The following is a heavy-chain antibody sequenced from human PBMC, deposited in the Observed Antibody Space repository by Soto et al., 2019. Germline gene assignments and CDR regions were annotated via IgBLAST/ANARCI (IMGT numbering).Heavy chain of an antibody. V-gene: IGHV3-73*01. CDR3: TRQNDPMVITPEWGHYYYYGMDV. CDR2: VRSKANNYAT. J-gene: IGHJ6*02. D-gene: IGHD3-10*01. CDR1: GFTFSGSA. Sequence: GGSLRLSCAASGFTFSGSAMHWVRQASGKGLEWVGRVRSKANNYATAFAASVEGRFTISRDDSKNTAYLQMNSLKPEDTAVYYCTRQNDPMVITPEWGHYYYYGMDVWGQGTRVTVSS.